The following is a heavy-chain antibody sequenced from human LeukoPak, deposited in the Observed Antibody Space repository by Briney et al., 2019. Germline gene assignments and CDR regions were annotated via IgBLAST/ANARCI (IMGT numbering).Heavy chain of an antibody. CDR1: GGTFSSYA. Sequence: SVKVSCKASGGTFSSYAISWARQAPGQGLEWMGGIIPIFGTANYAQKFQGRVTITADESTSTAYMELSSLRSEDTAVYYCARSQGYSYQGGFDYWGQGTLVTVSS. J-gene: IGHJ4*02. V-gene: IGHV1-69*13. CDR2: IIPIFGTA. D-gene: IGHD5-18*01. CDR3: ARSQGYSYQGGFDY.